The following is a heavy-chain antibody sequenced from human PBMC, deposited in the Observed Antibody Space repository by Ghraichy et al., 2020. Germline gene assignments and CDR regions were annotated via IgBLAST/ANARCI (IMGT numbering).Heavy chain of an antibody. CDR2: INHSGST. D-gene: IGHD6-13*01. J-gene: IGHJ6*02. CDR1: GGAGGGDG. V-gene: IGHV4-34*01. Sequence: GGAGGGDGGGWVRRPPGKGLEWIGEINHSGSTNYNPSLKSRVTISVDTSKNQFSLKLSSVTAADTAVYYCARGYSTEIIYYYYGMDVWGQGTTVTVSS. CDR3: ARGYSTEIIYYYYGMDV.